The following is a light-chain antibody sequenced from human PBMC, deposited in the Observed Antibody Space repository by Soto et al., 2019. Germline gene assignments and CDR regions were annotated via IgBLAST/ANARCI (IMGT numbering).Light chain of an antibody. J-gene: IGKJ4*01. CDR3: QQRTYWPLT. V-gene: IGKV3-11*01. CDR2: DAS. Sequence: EIVLTQSPATLSLSPGERATLSCRASPSVSSYLAWYQQKPCQAPRLLIYDASNRGTGIPARFSGIGSVTDFTLTISSLEPDDVAEDYCQQRTYWPLTFGGGTKVEI. CDR1: PSVSSY.